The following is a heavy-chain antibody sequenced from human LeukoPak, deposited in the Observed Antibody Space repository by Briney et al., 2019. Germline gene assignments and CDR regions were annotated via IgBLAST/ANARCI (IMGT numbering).Heavy chain of an antibody. J-gene: IGHJ4*02. D-gene: IGHD6-19*01. CDR1: GFTFSSYE. CDR2: ISSSGSTI. CDR3: ARSRQWLVLADY. V-gene: IGHV3-48*03. Sequence: PGGSLRLSCAASGFTFSSYEMNWVRQAPGKGLEWASYISSSGSTIYYADSVKGRFTISRDNAKNSLYLQMNSLRAEDTAVYYCARSRQWLVLADYWGQGTLVTVSS.